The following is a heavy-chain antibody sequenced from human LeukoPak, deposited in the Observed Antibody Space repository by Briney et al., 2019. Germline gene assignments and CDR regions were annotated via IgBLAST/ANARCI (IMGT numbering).Heavy chain of an antibody. CDR2: INPNSGGT. D-gene: IGHD3-9*01. CDR1: GYTFTGYY. V-gene: IGHV1-2*02. J-gene: IGHJ4*02. CDR3: AREDILTGYYPDY. Sequence: ASVKVSCKASGYTFTGYYMHWVRQAPGQRLEWMGWINPNSGGTNYAQKFQGRVTMTRDTSISTAYMELSRLRSDDTAVYYCAREDILTGYYPDYWGQGTLVTVSS.